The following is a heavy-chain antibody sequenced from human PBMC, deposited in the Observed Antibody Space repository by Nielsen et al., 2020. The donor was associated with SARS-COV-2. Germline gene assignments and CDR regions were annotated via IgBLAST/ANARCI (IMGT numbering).Heavy chain of an antibody. J-gene: IGHJ3*01. Sequence: SETLSLTCTVSGASLTNSIYYWGWIRQPPGKGLEWIGSFYSTGTTYYNPSLKSRVSVSVDTSKNQVSLKLTSVTAADTAVYYCARPPDTWGQGTMVSVSS. V-gene: IGHV4-39*01. CDR2: FYSTGTT. CDR1: GASLTNSIYY. CDR3: ARPPDT.